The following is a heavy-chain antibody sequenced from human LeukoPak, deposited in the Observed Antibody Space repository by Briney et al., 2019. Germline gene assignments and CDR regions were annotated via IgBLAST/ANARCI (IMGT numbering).Heavy chain of an antibody. Sequence: SETLSLTCTVAGASVSSSSFYWGWIRQAPGKGLEWIGTIFYSGRTHFNPSLKSRVTFSMDTSKNQFSLNLTSVTAADTAVYYCAKDRSQLPRRPLGWFDTWGQGTLVTVSS. CDR3: AKDRSQLPRRPLGWFDT. CDR1: GASVSSSSFY. D-gene: IGHD5-24*01. CDR2: IFYSGRT. J-gene: IGHJ5*02. V-gene: IGHV4-39*07.